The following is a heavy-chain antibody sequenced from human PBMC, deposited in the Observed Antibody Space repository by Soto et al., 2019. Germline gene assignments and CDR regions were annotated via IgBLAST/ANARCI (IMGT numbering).Heavy chain of an antibody. D-gene: IGHD3-22*01. CDR2: ISAADGHT. CDR3: SRDVSSGPYHRFDY. Sequence: QVHLVQSGPEVKEPGASVKVSCKTSGFIFTDYAIHWVRQAPGQRLEWMGWISAADGHTRYSPSFQGSFSITMDTSASTAYMDLNTLRSEDTAVYFCSRDVSSGPYHRFDYWRQGTLVTVSS. V-gene: IGHV1-3*01. J-gene: IGHJ4*02. CDR1: GFIFTDYA.